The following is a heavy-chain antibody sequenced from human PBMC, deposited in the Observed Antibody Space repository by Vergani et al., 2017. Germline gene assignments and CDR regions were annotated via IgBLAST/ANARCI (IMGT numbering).Heavy chain of an antibody. CDR3: ARPHGDILPPDPRRLDY. V-gene: IGHV1-46*03. CDR1: GYNFTSFD. Sequence: QEQLVQSGAEVRKPGASVKVSCKASGYNFTSFDINWVRLATGQGLEWMGIINPSGGSTTYAQQFQGRLTMTRDTSTSTVYMDLSNLRSEDTAVYYCARPHGDILPPDPRRLDYWGQGTLVTVSS. CDR2: INPSGGST. J-gene: IGHJ4*02.